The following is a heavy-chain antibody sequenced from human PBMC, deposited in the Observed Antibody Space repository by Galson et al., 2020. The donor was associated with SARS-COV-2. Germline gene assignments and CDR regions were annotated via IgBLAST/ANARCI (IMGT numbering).Heavy chain of an antibody. CDR2: IKPDGSER. Sequence: GGYLRLSCATSGFTLSNYWMSWVRQAPGNGLEWVANIKPDGSERYYLDSVKGRFTISRDNAKNLLYLQMNSLRDEDTAVYYCAREWTWGQGTLVTVSS. V-gene: IGHV3-7*01. J-gene: IGHJ5*02. CDR1: GFTLSNYW. CDR3: AREWT.